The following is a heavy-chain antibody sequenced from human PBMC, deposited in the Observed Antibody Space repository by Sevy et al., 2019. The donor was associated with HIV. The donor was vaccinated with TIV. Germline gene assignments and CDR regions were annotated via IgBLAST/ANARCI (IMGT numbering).Heavy chain of an antibody. D-gene: IGHD1-26*01. Sequence: SETLSLTCTVSGGSISSSSYYWGWIRQPPGKGLEWIGSIYYSGSTYYNPSLKSRLTISVDTSKNQFSLKLSSVTAADTAVYYCARITRGSPRIVGASVIDYWGQGTLVTVSS. CDR3: ARITRGSPRIVGASVIDY. CDR2: IYYSGST. J-gene: IGHJ4*02. CDR1: GGSISSSSYY. V-gene: IGHV4-39*01.